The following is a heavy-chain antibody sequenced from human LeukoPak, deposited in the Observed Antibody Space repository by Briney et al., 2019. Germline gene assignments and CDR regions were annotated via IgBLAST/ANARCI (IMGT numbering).Heavy chain of an antibody. CDR1: GGSISSGGYY. CDR2: IYYSGST. D-gene: IGHD3-22*01. V-gene: IGHV4-31*03. Sequence: TLSLTCTVSGGSISSGGYYWSWIRQHPGKGLEWIGYIYYSGSTYYNPSLKSRVTISVDTSKNQFSLKLSSVTAADTAVYYCARDRRYDSSGYSWSFDIWGQGTMVTVSS. CDR3: ARDRRYDSSGYSWSFDI. J-gene: IGHJ3*02.